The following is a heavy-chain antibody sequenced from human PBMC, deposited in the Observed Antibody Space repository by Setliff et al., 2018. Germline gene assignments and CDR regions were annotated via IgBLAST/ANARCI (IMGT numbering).Heavy chain of an antibody. D-gene: IGHD2-2*01. CDR2: IHAGSSNT. V-gene: IGHV1-3*01. CDR3: ERLVRYCTATSCQRTSGDDL. J-gene: IGHJ4*02. CDR1: GDTFSTYA. Sequence: ASVKVSCKASGDTFSTYALSWVRQAPGQTLEWMGWIHAGSSNTLYSQRFQDRITISRDTSATTVHMELSSLRSDDTAVYYCERLVRYCTATSCQRTSGDDLWGQGTLVTVSS.